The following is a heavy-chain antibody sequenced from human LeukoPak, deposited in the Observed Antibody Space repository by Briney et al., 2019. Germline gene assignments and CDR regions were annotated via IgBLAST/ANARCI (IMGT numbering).Heavy chain of an antibody. J-gene: IGHJ4*02. Sequence: ASVKVSCKASGYTFTGYYMHWVRQAPGQGLEWMGWISPNSGGTNYAQQFQGRVTMTRDTSVSTAYMELSRLRSDDTAVYYCARGLAARPGGLFDYWGQGTLVTVSS. D-gene: IGHD6-6*01. CDR3: ARGLAARPGGLFDY. CDR1: GYTFTGYY. V-gene: IGHV1-2*02. CDR2: ISPNSGGT.